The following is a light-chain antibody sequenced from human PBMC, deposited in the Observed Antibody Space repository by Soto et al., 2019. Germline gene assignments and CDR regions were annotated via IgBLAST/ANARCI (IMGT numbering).Light chain of an antibody. CDR3: QQYNNWPPAWT. CDR1: QSLTNN. J-gene: IGKJ1*01. V-gene: IGKV3-15*01. CDR2: GAS. Sequence: QYPGTLYLSPGERATLSCRDSQSLTNNYFAWYQQKPGQSPRLLIYGASTRATGIPARFSGSGSGTQFTLTISSLQSEDFAVYYCQQYNNWPPAWTFGQGTKADIK.